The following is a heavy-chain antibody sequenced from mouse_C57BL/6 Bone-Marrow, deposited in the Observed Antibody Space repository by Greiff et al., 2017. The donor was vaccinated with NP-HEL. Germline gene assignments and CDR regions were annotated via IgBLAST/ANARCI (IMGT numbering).Heavy chain of an antibody. J-gene: IGHJ4*01. V-gene: IGHV1-81*01. CDR3: ARRGGNWSAMDY. Sequence: VQLQQSGAELARPGASVKLSCKASGYTFTSYGISWVKQRTGQGLEWIGNINPSNGGTNYNEKFKSKATLTVDKSSSTAYMQLSSLTSEDSAVYYCARRGGNWSAMDYWGQGTSVTVSS. CDR1: GYTFTSYG. D-gene: IGHD2-1*01. CDR2: INPSNGGT.